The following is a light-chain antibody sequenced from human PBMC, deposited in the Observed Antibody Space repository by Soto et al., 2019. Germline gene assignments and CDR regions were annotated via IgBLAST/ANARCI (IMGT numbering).Light chain of an antibody. Sequence: EIVMTQSPATLSVSPGERATLSCRASQSVSSNLAWYQQKPGQAPRLLIYGASTRATGIPARFSGSGSGTEFTLTIGSLQSDDFAVYYCHQYNDWPAFGGGTKVEIK. CDR3: HQYNDWPA. J-gene: IGKJ4*01. V-gene: IGKV3-15*01. CDR1: QSVSSN. CDR2: GAS.